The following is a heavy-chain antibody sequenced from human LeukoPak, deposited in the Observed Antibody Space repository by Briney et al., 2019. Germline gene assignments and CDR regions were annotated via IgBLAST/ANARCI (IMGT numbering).Heavy chain of an antibody. CDR2: INPSGGST. CDR1: GYTFTSYY. J-gene: IGHJ6*02. Sequence: ASVKVSCKASGYTFTSYYMHWVRQAPGQGLEWMGIINPSGGSTSYAQKFQGRVTMTRDTSTSTVYMELSSLRSEDTAVCYCARDQLAVAGIHYYYGMDVWGQGTTVTVSS. V-gene: IGHV1-46*01. CDR3: ARDQLAVAGIHYYYGMDV. D-gene: IGHD6-19*01.